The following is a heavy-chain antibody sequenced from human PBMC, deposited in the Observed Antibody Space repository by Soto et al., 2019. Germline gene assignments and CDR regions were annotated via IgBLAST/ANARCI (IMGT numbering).Heavy chain of an antibody. D-gene: IGHD2-15*01. CDR1: GFTFSNYA. CDR2: ISGSGGST. V-gene: IGHV3-23*01. J-gene: IGHJ4*02. CDR3: AKVRGYCGSCYSCGYFDY. Sequence: EVQLLESGGGLVQPGGSLRLSCAASGFTFSNYAMSWVRQAPGKGLEWVSSISGSGGSTYYADSVKGRLTISRDNSKNTLNMQLNSLRAEDTAVYYCAKVRGYCGSCYSCGYFDYWGQGTLVTVSS.